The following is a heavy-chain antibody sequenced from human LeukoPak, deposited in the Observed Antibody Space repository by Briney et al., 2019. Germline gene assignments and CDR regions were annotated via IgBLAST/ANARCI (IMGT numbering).Heavy chain of an antibody. J-gene: IGHJ4*02. CDR3: AKSDLNYGGNPDY. CDR2: VNWNGGST. Sequence: GGSLRLSCAASGFTFSSYAMSWVRQAPGKGLEWVSGVNWNGGSTGYADSVKGRFTISRDNAKNSLYLQMNSLRAEDTAVYYCAKSDLNYGGNPDYWGQGTLVTVSS. CDR1: GFTFSSYA. D-gene: IGHD4-23*01. V-gene: IGHV3-20*04.